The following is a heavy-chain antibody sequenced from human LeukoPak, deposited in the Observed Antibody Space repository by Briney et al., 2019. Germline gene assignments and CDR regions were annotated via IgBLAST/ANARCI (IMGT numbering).Heavy chain of an antibody. J-gene: IGHJ6*02. D-gene: IGHD1-26*01. CDR1: GFTFSRYW. Sequence: EGSLRLSCAASGFTFSRYWMHWVRQAPGKGLVWVSRIDSDGSSTSYADSVKGRFTISRDNAKNTLYLQMNSLRAEDTAVYYCVSGGSYGYNYYYGMDVWGQGTTVTVSS. CDR3: VSGGSYGYNYYYGMDV. CDR2: IDSDGSST. V-gene: IGHV3-74*01.